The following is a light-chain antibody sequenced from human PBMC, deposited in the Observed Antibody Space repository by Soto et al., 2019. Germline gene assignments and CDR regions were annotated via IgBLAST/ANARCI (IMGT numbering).Light chain of an antibody. CDR2: GAS. CDR3: LQHYTYPWT. J-gene: IGKJ1*01. CDR1: QDIRSD. Sequence: DIQVTQSPSSLSASVGDRVTITCRASQDIRSDLGWYQQKPGKPPKRLIYGASTLQTGVPSRFSGSGSETEFTLTISSLQPEDFAVYYCLQHYTYPWTFGHGTKVEVK. V-gene: IGKV1-17*01.